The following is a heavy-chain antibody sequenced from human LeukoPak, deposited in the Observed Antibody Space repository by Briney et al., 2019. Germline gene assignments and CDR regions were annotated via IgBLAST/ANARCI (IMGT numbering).Heavy chain of an antibody. CDR3: ARVGGYSYGYTFDY. Sequence: ASVKVSCKASGYTFTGYYMHWVRQAPGQGLEWMGWINPNSGGTSYAQKFQGRVTMTRDTSISTAYMELSRLRSDDTAVYYCARVGGYSYGYTFDYWGQGTLVTVS. J-gene: IGHJ4*02. V-gene: IGHV1-2*02. CDR2: INPNSGGT. CDR1: GYTFTGYY. D-gene: IGHD5-18*01.